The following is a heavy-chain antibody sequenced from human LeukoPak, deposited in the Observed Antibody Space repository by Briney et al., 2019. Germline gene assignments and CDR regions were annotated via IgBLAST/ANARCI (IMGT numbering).Heavy chain of an antibody. V-gene: IGHV1-58*01. CDR3: AASPDYYDSSGYSYYFDY. D-gene: IGHD3-22*01. Sequence: SVKVSCKASGFTFTSYAVQWVRQARGQRLEWIGWIVVGSGNTNYAQTFQERVTITRDMSTSTAYMELSSLRSEDTAVYYCAASPDYYDSSGYSYYFDYWGQGTLVTVSS. CDR1: GFTFTSYA. CDR2: IVVGSGNT. J-gene: IGHJ4*02.